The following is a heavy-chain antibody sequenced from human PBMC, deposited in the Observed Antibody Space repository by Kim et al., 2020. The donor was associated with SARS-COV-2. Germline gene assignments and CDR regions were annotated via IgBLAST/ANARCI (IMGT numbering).Heavy chain of an antibody. J-gene: IGHJ4*02. CDR2: ISGSGSNT. CDR3: GKDLGTRYGSGSYPGALEY. CDR1: GFTFSSYA. D-gene: IGHD3-10*01. Sequence: GGSLRLSCAASGFTFSSYAMSWVRQAPGKGLEWVSAISGSGSNTFYADSVMGRFTISRDNSKNTVYLQMNSLRAEDTAVYYCGKDLGTRYGSGSYPGALEYWGQGTLVTVSS. V-gene: IGHV3-23*01.